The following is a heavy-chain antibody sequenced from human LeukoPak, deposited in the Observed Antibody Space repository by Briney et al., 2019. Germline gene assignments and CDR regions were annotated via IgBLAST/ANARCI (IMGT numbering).Heavy chain of an antibody. CDR3: ARAEYSSAPPDY. Sequence: GGSLRLSCAASGFTFSSYGTHWVRQAPGKGLEWVAVIWYDGSNKYYADSVKGRFTISRDNSKNTLYLQMNSLRAEDTAVYYCARAEYSSAPPDYWGQGTLVTVSS. CDR2: IWYDGSNK. V-gene: IGHV3-33*08. CDR1: GFTFSSYG. J-gene: IGHJ4*02. D-gene: IGHD6-6*01.